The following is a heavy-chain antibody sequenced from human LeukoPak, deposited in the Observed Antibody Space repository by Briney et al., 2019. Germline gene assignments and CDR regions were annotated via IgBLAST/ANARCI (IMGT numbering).Heavy chain of an antibody. CDR2: ISYDGSNK. CDR1: GFTFSSYA. CDR3: ARDQGVAGTIGY. Sequence: GRSLRLSCAASGFTFSSYAMHWVRQAPGKGLEWVAVISYDGSNKYYADSVKGRFTISRDNSKNTLYLQMNSLRAEDTAVYYCARDQGVAGTIGYWGQGTLVTVSS. V-gene: IGHV3-30-3*01. J-gene: IGHJ4*02. D-gene: IGHD6-19*01.